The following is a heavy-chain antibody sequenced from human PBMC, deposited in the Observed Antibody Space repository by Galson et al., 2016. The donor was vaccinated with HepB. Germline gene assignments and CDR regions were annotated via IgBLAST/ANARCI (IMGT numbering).Heavy chain of an antibody. D-gene: IGHD3-9*01. J-gene: IGHJ3*01. CDR3: ARDMWGYEILTAHQRGAFDV. Sequence: LRLSCAGSGFNFRTYGMHWVRHTPGKGLEWLTVISYDGVDKNYADSVKGRFTVSRDNSKNMLYLQMNSLRVEDTAVYYCARDMWGYEILTAHQRGAFDVWGQGTLVAVS. CDR1: GFNFRTYG. CDR2: ISYDGVDK. V-gene: IGHV3-33*01.